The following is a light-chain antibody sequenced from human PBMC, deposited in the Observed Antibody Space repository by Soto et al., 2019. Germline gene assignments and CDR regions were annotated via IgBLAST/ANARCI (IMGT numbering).Light chain of an antibody. CDR3: QQSYSTPYT. Sequence: DIQMTQSPSSLSTSVGDRVTITCRASQGITTYLNWYQQIPGIAPKLLIYAASRLQSGVPSRFSGSGSGTDFTLTISSLQPEDFATYYCQQSYSTPYTFGQGTKLEIK. CDR2: AAS. V-gene: IGKV1-39*01. J-gene: IGKJ2*01. CDR1: QGITTY.